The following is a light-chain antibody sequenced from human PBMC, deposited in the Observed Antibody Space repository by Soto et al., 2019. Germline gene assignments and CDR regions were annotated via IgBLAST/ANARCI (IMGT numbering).Light chain of an antibody. CDR3: SSYGASSTL. V-gene: IGLV2-14*03. CDR2: DVS. Sequence: QSVLTQPASLSGSPGQSITISCTGTSSDIGSSNYVSWYQQHPGKAPKLMIFDVSYRPSGISDRFSGSKSGNTASLTISGLQPEDEADYYCSSYGASSTLFGGGTKLTVL. J-gene: IGLJ3*02. CDR1: SSDIGSSNY.